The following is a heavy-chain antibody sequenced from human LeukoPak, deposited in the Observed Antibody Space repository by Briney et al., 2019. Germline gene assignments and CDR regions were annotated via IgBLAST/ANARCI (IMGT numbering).Heavy chain of an antibody. CDR1: GYTFTSYD. CDR3: AADPVGADTPYYFDY. V-gene: IGHV1-8*01. Sequence: ASVKVSCNASGYTFTSYDINWVRQATGQGLEWMGWMNPNSGNTGYAQKFQGRVTITRDMSTSTAYMELSSLRSEDTAVYYCAADPVGADTPYYFDYWGQGTLVTVSS. D-gene: IGHD1-26*01. CDR2: MNPNSGNT. J-gene: IGHJ4*02.